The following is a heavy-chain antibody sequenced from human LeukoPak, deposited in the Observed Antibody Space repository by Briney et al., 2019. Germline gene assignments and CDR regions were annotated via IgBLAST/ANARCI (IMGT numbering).Heavy chain of an antibody. CDR1: GFTFSSYE. Sequence: GRSLRLSCAASGFTFSSYEMNWVRQAPGNGLEWVSYISSSGSTIYYADSVKGRFTISRDNAKNSLYLQMNSLRAEDMAVYYCASLSPAVAGYFDYWGQGTLVTVSS. J-gene: IGHJ4*02. D-gene: IGHD6-19*01. V-gene: IGHV3-48*03. CDR3: ASLSPAVAGYFDY. CDR2: ISSSGSTI.